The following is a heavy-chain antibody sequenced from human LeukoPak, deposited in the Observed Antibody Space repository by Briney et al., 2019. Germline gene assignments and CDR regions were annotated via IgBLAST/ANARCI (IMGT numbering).Heavy chain of an antibody. CDR3: ATLNYYDSSGYYSHAGLDY. V-gene: IGHV1-18*01. CDR2: IGAYNGNT. J-gene: IGHJ4*02. Sequence: GASVKDSCKASGYTFTSYGISWVRQAPGQGLEWMGWIGAYNGNTNYAQKLQGRVTMTTDTSTSTAYMELRSLRSDDTAVYYCATLNYYDSSGYYSHAGLDYWGQGTLVTVSS. D-gene: IGHD3-22*01. CDR1: GYTFTSYG.